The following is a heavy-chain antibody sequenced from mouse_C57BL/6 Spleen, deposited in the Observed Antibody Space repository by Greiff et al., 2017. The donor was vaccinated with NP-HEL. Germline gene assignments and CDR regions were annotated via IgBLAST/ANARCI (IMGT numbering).Heavy chain of an antibody. CDR2: INPNNGGT. V-gene: IGHV1-26*01. CDR3: ATHYYGSSYYYFDY. D-gene: IGHD1-1*01. J-gene: IGHJ2*01. Sequence: EVQLQQSGPELVKPGASVKISCKASGYTFTDYYMNWVKQSHGKSLEWIGDINPNNGGTSYNQKFKGKATLTVDKSSSTAYMELRSLTSEDSAVYYCATHYYGSSYYYFDYWGQGTTLTVSS. CDR1: GYTFTDYY.